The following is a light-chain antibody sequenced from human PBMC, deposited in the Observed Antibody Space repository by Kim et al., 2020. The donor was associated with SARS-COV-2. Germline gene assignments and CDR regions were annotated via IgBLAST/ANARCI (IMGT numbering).Light chain of an antibody. CDR2: AAS. V-gene: IGKV1-39*01. CDR1: QSISTR. Sequence: DIQMTQSPSSLSASVGDSATITCRASQSISTRVHWYQQKPGKAPKHLIYAASTLEDGVPSRFIGGGSGTDFTLTIYSLQPDDFATYFCQQTYSSHPITFGQGTRLEIK. J-gene: IGKJ5*01. CDR3: QQTYSSHPIT.